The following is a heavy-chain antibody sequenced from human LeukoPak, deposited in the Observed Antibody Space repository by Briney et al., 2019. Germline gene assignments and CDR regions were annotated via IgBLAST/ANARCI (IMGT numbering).Heavy chain of an antibody. Sequence: SETLSLACTVSGGSISSYYWSWIRQPPGKGLEWIGYIYYSGSTNYNPSLKSRVTISVDTSKNQFSLKLSSVTAADTAVYYCARHSYDPRRYFDYWGQGTLVTVSS. CDR3: ARHSYDPRRYFDY. V-gene: IGHV4-59*08. CDR1: GGSISSYY. CDR2: IYYSGST. J-gene: IGHJ4*02. D-gene: IGHD5-18*01.